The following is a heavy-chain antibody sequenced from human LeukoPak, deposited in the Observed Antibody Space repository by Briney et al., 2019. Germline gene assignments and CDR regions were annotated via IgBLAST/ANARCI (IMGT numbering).Heavy chain of an antibody. CDR2: INSVGTKT. Sequence: HPGGSLTLSCAASGFAFQAFDVHWVRQAPGKGLEWVSLINSVGTKTYYADSVRGRFTVSRDNSKNSLYLQMNSLRTEDTALYYCATWAFYHGLDVWGQGSTVTISS. D-gene: IGHD1-26*01. CDR3: ATWAFYHGLDV. V-gene: IGHV3-43*02. CDR1: GFAFQAFD. J-gene: IGHJ6*02.